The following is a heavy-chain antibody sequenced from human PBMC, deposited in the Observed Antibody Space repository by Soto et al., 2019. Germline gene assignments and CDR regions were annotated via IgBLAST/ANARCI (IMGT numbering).Heavy chain of an antibody. CDR2: ISGSGGST. J-gene: IGHJ6*02. Sequence: GGSLRLSCAASGFTFSSYAMSWVRQAPGKGLEWVSAISGSGGSTYYADSVKGRFTISRDNSKNTLYLQMNSLRAEDTAVYYCAKGRVATITDYYYGMDVWGQGTTVTVSS. V-gene: IGHV3-23*01. D-gene: IGHD5-12*01. CDR3: AKGRVATITDYYYGMDV. CDR1: GFTFSSYA.